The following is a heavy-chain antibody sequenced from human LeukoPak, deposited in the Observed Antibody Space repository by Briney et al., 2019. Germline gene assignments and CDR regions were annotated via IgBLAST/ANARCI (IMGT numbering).Heavy chain of an antibody. V-gene: IGHV4-34*01. CDR1: GGSFSDYY. CDR3: ARGNYDLWSGYPGHYGMDV. Sequence: SETLSLTCAVYGGSFSDYYWSWIRQPPGKGLEWIGEINHSGRANYSPSLKSRVTISLDTSKNQFSLKLNSLTAADTAAYYCARGNYDLWSGYPGHYGMDVWGQGTTVTVSS. CDR2: INHSGRA. J-gene: IGHJ6*02. D-gene: IGHD3-3*01.